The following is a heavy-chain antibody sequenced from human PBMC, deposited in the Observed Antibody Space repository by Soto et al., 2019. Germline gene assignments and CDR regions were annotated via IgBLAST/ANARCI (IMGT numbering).Heavy chain of an antibody. J-gene: IGHJ6*02. CDR2: VNPSSGGT. Sequence: QVQLVQYGTEVRKPGASVKVSCKASGFTDYYIHWVRQAPGQGIEWMGWVNPSSGGTNYAQKFQGRVAMTRDTFTSTAYMELSSLQSDDTAVYYCASEGSADYGSYGMDVWGQGTTVTVSS. CDR1: GFTDYY. CDR3: ASEGSADYGSYGMDV. V-gene: IGHV1-2*02. D-gene: IGHD4-17*01.